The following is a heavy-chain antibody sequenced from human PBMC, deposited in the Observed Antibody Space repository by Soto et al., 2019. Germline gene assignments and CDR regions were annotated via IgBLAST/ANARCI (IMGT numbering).Heavy chain of an antibody. Sequence: PLETLSLTCTVSGGSISSYYWSWIRQPPGKGLEWIGYIYYSGSTNYNPSLKSRVTISVDTSKNQFSLKLSSVTAADTAVYYCASTAHSSGWYSGGFDYWGQGTLVTVSS. CDR1: GGSISSYY. CDR2: IYYSGST. D-gene: IGHD6-19*01. V-gene: IGHV4-59*01. J-gene: IGHJ4*02. CDR3: ASTAHSSGWYSGGFDY.